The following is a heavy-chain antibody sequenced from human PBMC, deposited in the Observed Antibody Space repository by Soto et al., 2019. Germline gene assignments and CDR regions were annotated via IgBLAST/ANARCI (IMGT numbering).Heavy chain of an antibody. D-gene: IGHD3-10*01. Sequence: LRLSCAASGFTFSSYEMNWVRQAPGKGLEWVSYISSSGSTIYYADSVKGRFTISRDNAKNSLYLQMNSLRAEDTAVYYCARQSVLLWFGEFNVHFDYWGQGTLVTVSS. CDR1: GFTFSSYE. CDR3: ARQSVLLWFGEFNVHFDY. V-gene: IGHV3-48*03. J-gene: IGHJ4*02. CDR2: ISSSGSTI.